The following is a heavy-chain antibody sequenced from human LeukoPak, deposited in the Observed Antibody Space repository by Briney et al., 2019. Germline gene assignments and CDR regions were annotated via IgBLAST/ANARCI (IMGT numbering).Heavy chain of an antibody. D-gene: IGHD6-19*01. CDR3: ARITVAGTNDNDY. J-gene: IGHJ4*02. Sequence: GGSLRLSCAVSEFTVTNNYMSWVRQAPGKGLEWVSYISSSSSTIYYADSVKGRFTISRDNAKNSLYLQMNSLRDEDTAVYYCARITVAGTNDNDYWGQGTLVTVSS. CDR1: EFTVTNNY. CDR2: ISSSSSTI. V-gene: IGHV3-48*02.